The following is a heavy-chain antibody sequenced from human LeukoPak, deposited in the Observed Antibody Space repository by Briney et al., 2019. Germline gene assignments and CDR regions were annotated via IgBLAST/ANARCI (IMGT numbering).Heavy chain of an antibody. CDR2: IYYSGST. Sequence: SETLSLTCTVSGGSISRSSYYWGWIRQPPGKGLEWIGSIYYSGSTYYNPSLKSRVTISVDTSKNQFSLKLSSVTAADTAVYYCARDPPSPDYWGQGTLVTVSS. CDR1: GGSISRSSYY. V-gene: IGHV4-39*07. J-gene: IGHJ4*02. CDR3: ARDPPSPDY.